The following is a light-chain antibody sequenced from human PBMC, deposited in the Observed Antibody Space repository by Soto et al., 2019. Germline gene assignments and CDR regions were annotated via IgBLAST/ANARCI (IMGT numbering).Light chain of an antibody. CDR1: QSVSSN. CDR3: QQYNNWSYT. CDR2: GAS. J-gene: IGKJ2*01. V-gene: IGKV3-15*01. Sequence: EIVMTQSPATLSVSPGERATLSCRASQSVSSNLAWYQQKPGQAPRLLIYGASTRATGIPARFSGSGSGTEFTLTISSLQSEDFAVYYCQQYNNWSYTFGQGTNVDI.